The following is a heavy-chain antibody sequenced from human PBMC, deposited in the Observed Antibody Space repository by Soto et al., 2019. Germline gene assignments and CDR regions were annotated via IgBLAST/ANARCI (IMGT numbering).Heavy chain of an antibody. Sequence: EVQLLESGGGLVQPGGSLRLSCAASGFTFSGYAMSWVRQAPGKGVEWVSAIGSDSPFYADSVKGRFTSSRDNANSMLYLQMNSLRAGDTAVYFCARNLGSSWYHYSSFALGGQGTLVTVCS. CDR2: IGSDSP. D-gene: IGHD6-13*01. CDR1: GFTFSGYA. V-gene: IGHV3-23*01. J-gene: IGHJ5*02. CDR3: ARNLGSSWYHYSSFAL.